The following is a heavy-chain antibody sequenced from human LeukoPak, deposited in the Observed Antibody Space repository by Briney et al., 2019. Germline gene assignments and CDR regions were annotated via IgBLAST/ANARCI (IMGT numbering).Heavy chain of an antibody. V-gene: IGHV3-30*04. J-gene: IGHJ4*02. D-gene: IGHD3-10*01. Sequence: PGGSLRLSCAVSGFTFNSYAMHWVRQAPGEGLEWVAVISSDGSKKYSADSVKGRFTISRDNSKNTLYLQMNSLRAEDTAVYYCAIRRYYYGSGSYKEYYFDYWGQGTLVTVSS. CDR1: GFTFNSYA. CDR3: AIRRYYYGSGSYKEYYFDY. CDR2: ISSDGSKK.